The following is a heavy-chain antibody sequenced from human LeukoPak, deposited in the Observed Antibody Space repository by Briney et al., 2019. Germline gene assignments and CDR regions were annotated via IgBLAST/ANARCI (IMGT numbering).Heavy chain of an antibody. D-gene: IGHD4-17*01. Sequence: PSETLSLTCTVSGGSISSYYWSWIRQPPGKGLEWIGYIYYSGSTNYNPSLKSRVTISVDTSKNQFSLKLSSVTAADTAVYYCTRVMTTVNVFDIWGQGTLVTVSS. CDR3: TRVMTTVNVFDI. CDR2: IYYSGST. CDR1: GGSISSYY. V-gene: IGHV4-59*01. J-gene: IGHJ3*02.